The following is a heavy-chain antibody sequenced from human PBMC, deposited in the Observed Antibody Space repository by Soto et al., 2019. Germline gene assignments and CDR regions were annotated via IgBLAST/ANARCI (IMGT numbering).Heavy chain of an antibody. CDR1: GSTSSDYA. CDR3: ASPAATVIFYSGMDV. J-gene: IGHJ6*02. Sequence: GGSLRLSFAPSGSTSSDYAMPWVRQAPVTGREWVAIISFDGSNEHYADSVQGRFTISRDNSEKTLYLQMNSLRADDTAVYYCASPAATVIFYSGMDVWGQGTTVTVSS. D-gene: IGHD4-17*01. CDR2: ISFDGSNE. V-gene: IGHV3-30-3*01.